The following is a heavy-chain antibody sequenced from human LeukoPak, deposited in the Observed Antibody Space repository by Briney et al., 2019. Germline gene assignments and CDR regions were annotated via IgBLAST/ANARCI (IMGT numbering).Heavy chain of an antibody. Sequence: SETLSLTCAVSGGSISSCGYSWSWIRQPPGKGLEWIGFMFHTGSTHYSPSLQSRVTISVDRSKNQFSLRLSSVTAADTAVYSCARERDYGYCDYWGQGTLVTVSS. CDR1: GGSISSCGYS. V-gene: IGHV4-30-2*01. J-gene: IGHJ4*02. D-gene: IGHD4-17*01. CDR2: MFHTGST. CDR3: ARERDYGYCDY.